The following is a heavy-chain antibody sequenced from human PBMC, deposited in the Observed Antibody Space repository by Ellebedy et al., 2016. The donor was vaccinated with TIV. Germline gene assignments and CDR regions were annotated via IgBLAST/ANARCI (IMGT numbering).Heavy chain of an antibody. CDR3: GRGSGWSIDY. Sequence: PGGSLRLSCTDSGFTVSSYWMQWVRQAPGKGLEWVANIKQDGSEEYYLDSVKGRFTISRDNAKKSLYLQMNSLRSEDTAVYYCGRGSGWSIDYWGQGTLVTVSS. D-gene: IGHD6-19*01. J-gene: IGHJ4*02. CDR2: IKQDGSEE. V-gene: IGHV3-7*04. CDR1: GFTVSSYW.